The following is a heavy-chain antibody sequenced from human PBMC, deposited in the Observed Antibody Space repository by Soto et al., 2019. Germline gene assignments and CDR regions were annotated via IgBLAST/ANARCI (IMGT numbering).Heavy chain of an antibody. CDR2: IYYSGST. CDR1: GGSISSGDYY. Sequence: SETLSLTCTVSGGSISSGDYYWSWIRQPPGKGLEWIGYIYYSGSTYYNPSLKSRVTISVDTSKNQFSLKLSSVTAADTAVYYCARASPTVTGDYYYYGMDVWGQGTTVTVS. J-gene: IGHJ6*02. V-gene: IGHV4-30-4*01. D-gene: IGHD4-17*01. CDR3: ARASPTVTGDYYYYGMDV.